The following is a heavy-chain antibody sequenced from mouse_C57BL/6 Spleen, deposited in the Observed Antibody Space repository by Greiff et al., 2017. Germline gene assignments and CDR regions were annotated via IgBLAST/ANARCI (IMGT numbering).Heavy chain of an antibody. J-gene: IGHJ2*01. CDR2: IYPRSGNT. CDR3: ARQMSCGGGQLRVY. Sequence: VQLQQPGAELARPGASVKLSCKASGYTFTSYGISWVKQRTGQGLAWIGVIYPRSGNTNYNEKFKGNATLTADKSSSTAYMELRSRTCEDSAFCCSARQMSCGGGQLRVYWGHGTTLTVS. D-gene: IGHD3-3*01. CDR1: GYTFTSYG. V-gene: IGHV1-81*01.